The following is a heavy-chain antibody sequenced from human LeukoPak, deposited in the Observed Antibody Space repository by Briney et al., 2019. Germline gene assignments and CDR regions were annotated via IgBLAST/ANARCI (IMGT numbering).Heavy chain of an antibody. CDR2: IHTTGRT. CDR1: GGSISSGDHY. Sequence: SETLSLTCSISGGSISSGDHYWTWIRQPAGKELEWIGRIHTTGRTNYNPSLKSRVTISIDTSKNQFSLKLSSVTAADTAMYYCARFYRSGWYWFDPWGQGTLVTVSS. J-gene: IGHJ5*02. V-gene: IGHV4-61*02. D-gene: IGHD6-19*01. CDR3: ARFYRSGWYWFDP.